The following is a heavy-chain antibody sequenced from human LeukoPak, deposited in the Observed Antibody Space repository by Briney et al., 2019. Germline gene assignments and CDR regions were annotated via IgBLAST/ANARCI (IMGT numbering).Heavy chain of an antibody. CDR2: IYYSGST. CDR3: AREWARITMVRGAQPPSHFDY. D-gene: IGHD3-10*01. Sequence: SETLSLTCTVSGGSISSGDYYWSWIRQPPGKGLEWIGYIYYSGSTYYNPSLKSRVTISVDTSKNQFSLKLSSVTAADTAVYYCAREWARITMVRGAQPPSHFDYWGQGTLVTVSS. J-gene: IGHJ4*02. CDR1: GGSISSGDYY. V-gene: IGHV4-30-4*01.